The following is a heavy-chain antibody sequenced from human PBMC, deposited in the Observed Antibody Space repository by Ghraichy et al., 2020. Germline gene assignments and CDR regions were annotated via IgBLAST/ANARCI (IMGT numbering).Heavy chain of an antibody. J-gene: IGHJ4*02. CDR2: ISGSGGST. V-gene: IGHV3-23*01. Sequence: GESLRLSCAASGFTFSSYAMSWVRQAPGKGLEWVSAISGSGGSTYYADSVKGRFTISRDNSKNTLYLQMNSLRAEDTAVYYCAKLTLYYYGSGSYKDYWGQGTLVTVSS. D-gene: IGHD3-10*01. CDR1: GFTFSSYA. CDR3: AKLTLYYYGSGSYKDY.